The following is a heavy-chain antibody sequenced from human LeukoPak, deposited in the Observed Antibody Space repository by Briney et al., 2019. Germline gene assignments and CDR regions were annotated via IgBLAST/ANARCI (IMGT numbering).Heavy chain of an antibody. CDR2: IYYSGST. J-gene: IGHJ4*02. Sequence: PSETLSLTCTVSGGSISSSSYYWGWIRQPPGKGLEWIGSIYYSGSTYYNPSLKSRVTISVDTSKNQFSLKLSSVTAADTAVYYCARGRREGNRRGYSSGWHYFDYWGQGTLVTVSS. D-gene: IGHD6-19*01. CDR3: ARGRREGNRRGYSSGWHYFDY. V-gene: IGHV4-39*07. CDR1: GGSISSSSYY.